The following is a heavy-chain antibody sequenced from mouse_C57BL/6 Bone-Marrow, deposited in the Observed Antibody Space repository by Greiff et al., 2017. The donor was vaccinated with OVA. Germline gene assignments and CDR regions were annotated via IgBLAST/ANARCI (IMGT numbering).Heavy chain of an antibody. CDR1: GYTFTSYG. CDR3: ARDYGSSLGFAY. J-gene: IGHJ3*01. V-gene: IGHV1-81*01. D-gene: IGHD1-1*01. Sequence: QVQLKQSGAELARPGASVKLSCKASGYTFTSYGISWVKQRTGQGLEWIGEIYPRSGNTYYNEKFKGKATLTADKSSSTAYMELRSLTSEDSAVYFCARDYGSSLGFAYWGQGTLVTVSA. CDR2: IYPRSGNT.